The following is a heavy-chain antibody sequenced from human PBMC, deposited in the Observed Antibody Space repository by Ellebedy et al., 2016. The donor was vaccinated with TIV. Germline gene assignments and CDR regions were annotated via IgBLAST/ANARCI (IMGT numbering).Heavy chain of an antibody. D-gene: IGHD2-2*02. V-gene: IGHV3-7*03. CDR1: GFTVSDYY. Sequence: GESLKISCVASGFTVSDYYMSWMRQAPGKGLEWVANLKQDGSDINYVDSVKGRFTISRDNAKNSLDLQMNSLRVEDTALYYCSSDAYPYAMDVWGQGTTVTVSS. J-gene: IGHJ6*02. CDR3: SSDAYPYAMDV. CDR2: LKQDGSDI.